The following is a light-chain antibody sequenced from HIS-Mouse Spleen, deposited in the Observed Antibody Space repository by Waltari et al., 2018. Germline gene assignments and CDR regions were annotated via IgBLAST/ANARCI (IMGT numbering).Light chain of an antibody. CDR3: CSYAGSSTNWV. J-gene: IGLJ3*02. V-gene: IGLV2-23*01. CDR2: EGS. Sequence: QSALTQPAPVSGSPGQSITISCTGTRSAVGSYNLVSWYQQHPGKAPKLMIYEGSKRPSGVSNRFSGSKSGNTASLTISGLQAEDEADYYCCSYAGSSTNWVFGGGTKLTVL. CDR1: RSAVGSYNL.